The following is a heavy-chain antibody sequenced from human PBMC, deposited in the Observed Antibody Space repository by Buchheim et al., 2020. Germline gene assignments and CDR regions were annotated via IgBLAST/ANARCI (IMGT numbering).Heavy chain of an antibody. CDR1: GFTFSSYG. V-gene: IGHV3-30*02. CDR2: IRYDGSNK. D-gene: IGHD5/OR15-5a*01. Sequence: QVQLVESGGGVVQPGRSLRLFCAASGFTFSSYGMHWVRQAPGKGLEWVAFIRYDGSNKYYADSVKGRFTISRDNSKNRLYLQKNSLRAENTAVYYCAKDRGLSTRYYYGMDVWGQGTT. J-gene: IGHJ6*02. CDR3: AKDRGLSTRYYYGMDV.